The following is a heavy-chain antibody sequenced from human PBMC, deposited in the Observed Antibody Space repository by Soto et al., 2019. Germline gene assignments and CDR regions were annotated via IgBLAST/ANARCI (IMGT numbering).Heavy chain of an antibody. D-gene: IGHD2-15*01. CDR3: ARARGTLLRAFDI. CDR1: GFTSSSYA. CDR2: ISYDGSNK. J-gene: IGHJ3*02. V-gene: IGHV3-30-3*01. Sequence: GGSLRHSYAASGFTSSSYAMHWVRPAPGKGLEWVAVISYDGSNKYYADSVKGRFTISRDNSKNTLYLQMNSLRAEDTAVYYCARARGTLLRAFDIWSRGTMVTVSS.